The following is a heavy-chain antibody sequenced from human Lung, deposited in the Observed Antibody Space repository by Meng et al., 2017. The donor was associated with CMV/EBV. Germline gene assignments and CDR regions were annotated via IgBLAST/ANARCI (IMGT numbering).Heavy chain of an antibody. CDR2: INHSGST. CDR1: GGSFSGYY. V-gene: IGHV4-34*01. J-gene: IGHJ5*02. CDR3: ARGRVTGTTGGWFDP. D-gene: IGHD1-7*01. Sequence: GSXRLXCAVYGGSFSGYYWSWIRQPPGKGLEWIGEINHSGSTNYNPSLKSRVTISVDTSKNQFSLKLSSVTAADTAVYYCARGRVTGTTGGWFDPWGQGXLVTVSS.